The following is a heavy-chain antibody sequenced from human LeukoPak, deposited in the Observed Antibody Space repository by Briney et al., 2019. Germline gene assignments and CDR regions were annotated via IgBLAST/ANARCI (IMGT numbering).Heavy chain of an antibody. J-gene: IGHJ4*02. CDR1: GFTFSSYA. D-gene: IGHD6-6*01. V-gene: IGHV3-23*01. Sequence: PGGSLRLSCAASGFTFSSYAMTWVRQAPGKGLEWVSAISGSGTTTSYADSVKGRFTISRDNSKNTLFLQMNSLRAEDTALHYCAKCFSSYTSSSAGADYWGQGTLVTVSS. CDR2: ISGSGTTT. CDR3: AKCFSSYTSSSAGADY.